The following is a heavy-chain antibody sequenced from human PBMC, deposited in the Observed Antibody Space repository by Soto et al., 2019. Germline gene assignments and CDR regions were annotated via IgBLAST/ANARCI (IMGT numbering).Heavy chain of an antibody. CDR2: INAGNGNT. J-gene: IGHJ4*02. CDR1: GYTFTNYA. Sequence: ASVKVSCKASGYTFTNYAMHWVRHAPGQRLEWMGWINAGNGNTKYSQKFQGRVTMTRNTSISTTYMELSSLRSEHTAVYYCASEVGSRIDHWGQGTLVTVSS. V-gene: IGHV1-3*01. D-gene: IGHD6-13*01. CDR3: ASEVGSRIDH.